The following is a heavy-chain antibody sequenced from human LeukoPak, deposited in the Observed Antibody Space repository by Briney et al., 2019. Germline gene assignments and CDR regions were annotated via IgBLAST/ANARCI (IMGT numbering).Heavy chain of an antibody. CDR2: ISYSGST. Sequence: SDTLSLTCTVSGVSISSYYWSWIRQPPGKGLEWIGYISYSGSTNYNPSLKSRVTMSLDTSKNQFSLKLSSVTAADTAVYYYARGLRAYYFDGSGHFDYWGQGTLITVSS. J-gene: IGHJ4*02. CDR3: ARGLRAYYFDGSGHFDY. CDR1: GVSISSYY. D-gene: IGHD3-22*01. V-gene: IGHV4-59*07.